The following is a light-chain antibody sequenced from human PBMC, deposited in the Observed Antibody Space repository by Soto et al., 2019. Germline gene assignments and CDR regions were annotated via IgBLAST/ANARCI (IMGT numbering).Light chain of an antibody. CDR3: DSGDNTLTLYV. J-gene: IGLJ1*01. CDR1: SSNIGGNS. CDR2: DDN. V-gene: IGLV1-51*01. Sequence: QSVLTQPPSVSAAPGQKVTISCSGSSSNIGGNSVSWYQQLPGTAPKLLIYDDNKRPSGITAQFSGPKSGPPPPRGITGFQTGDVAVYYCDSGDNTLTLYVSQTGAK.